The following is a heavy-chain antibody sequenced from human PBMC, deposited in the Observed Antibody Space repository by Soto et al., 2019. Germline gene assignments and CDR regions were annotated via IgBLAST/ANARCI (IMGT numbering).Heavy chain of an antibody. CDR1: GCSFTSYW. V-gene: IGHV5-51*01. Sequence: GESLKISWKGSGCSFTSYWIGWVRQMPGKGLEWMGIIYPGDSDTRYSPSFQGQVTISADKSIITAYLQWSSLKASDTAIFYSARRRNDFNDGFDIWGHGTMVTVSS. D-gene: IGHD2-21*02. J-gene: IGHJ3*02. CDR2: IYPGDSDT. CDR3: ARRRNDFNDGFDI.